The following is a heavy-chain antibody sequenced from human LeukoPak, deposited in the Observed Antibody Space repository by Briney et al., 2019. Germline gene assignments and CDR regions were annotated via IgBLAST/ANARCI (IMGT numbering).Heavy chain of an antibody. D-gene: IGHD3-22*01. V-gene: IGHV3-23*01. J-gene: IGHJ4*02. CDR3: AKSDTSGPTAHDY. Sequence: GGSLRLSCAASGFTFSSYAMSRVRQAPGKGLEWVSAIGGSGSSTYYAGSVKGRFTISRDNSKNTLHLQMNSLRAEDTAVYYCAKSDTSGPTAHDYWGQGTLVTVSS. CDR2: IGGSGSST. CDR1: GFTFSSYA.